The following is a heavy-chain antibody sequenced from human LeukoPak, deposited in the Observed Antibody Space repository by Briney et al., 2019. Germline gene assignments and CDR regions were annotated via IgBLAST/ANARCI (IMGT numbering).Heavy chain of an antibody. CDR1: GYTLTELS. CDR3: ATSLGYDYYDSSGYTFG. CDR2: FDPEDGET. D-gene: IGHD3-22*01. J-gene: IGHJ4*02. V-gene: IGHV1-24*01. Sequence: ASVKVSCKVSGYTLTELSMHWVRQAPGKGPEWMGGFDPEDGETIYAQKFQGRVTMTEDTSTDTAYMELSSLRSEDTAVYYCATSLGYDYYDSSGYTFGWGQGTLVTVSS.